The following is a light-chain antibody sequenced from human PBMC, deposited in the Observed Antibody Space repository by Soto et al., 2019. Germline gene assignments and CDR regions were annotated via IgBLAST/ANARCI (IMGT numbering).Light chain of an antibody. J-gene: IGLJ2*01. Sequence: VLTQPPSVSGAPGQRVTISCTGSSSNIGAGYDVHWYQQLPRTAPKLLIYGNNNRPSGVPDRFSGSKSDTSASLAITGLQAEDEADYCQSYDISLSDSVFGGGTKLTVL. CDR3: QSYDISLSDSV. CDR2: GNN. CDR1: SSNIGAGYD. V-gene: IGLV1-40*01.